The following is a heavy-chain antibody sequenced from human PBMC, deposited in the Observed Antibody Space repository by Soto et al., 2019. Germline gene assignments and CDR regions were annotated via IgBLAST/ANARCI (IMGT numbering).Heavy chain of an antibody. CDR3: ARDTVTTSDDAFDI. Sequence: QVQLQESGPGLVKPSETLSLTCTVSGGSISSYYWTWIRQPPGKRLEWIGYVYYSGRTNYNPSLKSRVTISVDMSKNQFSLKLSSVTAADTDVYYCARDTVTTSDDAFDIWGQGTMVTVSS. CDR1: GGSISSYY. V-gene: IGHV4-59*01. CDR2: VYYSGRT. J-gene: IGHJ3*02. D-gene: IGHD4-17*01.